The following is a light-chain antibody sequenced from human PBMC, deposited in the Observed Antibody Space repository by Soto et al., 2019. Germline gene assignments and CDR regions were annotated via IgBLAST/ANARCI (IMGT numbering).Light chain of an antibody. CDR2: GNS. J-gene: IGLJ2*01. V-gene: IGLV1-40*01. CDR1: SSNIGAGYD. Sequence: QSVLTQPPSVSGAPGQRVTISCTWSSSNIGAGYDVHWYQQLPGTAPKLLIYGNSNRPSGVPYRFSGSKSGTSASLAITGIQAEDEADYYCQSYDSSLSGSDVVFGGGTKLTVL. CDR3: QSYDSSLSGSDVV.